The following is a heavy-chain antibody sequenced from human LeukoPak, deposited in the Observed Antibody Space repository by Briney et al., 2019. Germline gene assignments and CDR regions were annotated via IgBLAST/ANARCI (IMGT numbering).Heavy chain of an antibody. V-gene: IGHV4-30-4*08. J-gene: IGHJ3*02. D-gene: IGHD2-2*01. CDR3: ARAAKVDCSSTSCSRNAFDI. Sequence: SETLSLTCTVSGGSISSGDYYWSWIRQPPGKGLGWIGYIYYSGSTYYNPSLKSRVTISVDTSKNQFSLKLSSVTAADTAVYYCARAAKVDCSSTSCSRNAFDIWGQGTMVTVSS. CDR1: GGSISSGDYY. CDR2: IYYSGST.